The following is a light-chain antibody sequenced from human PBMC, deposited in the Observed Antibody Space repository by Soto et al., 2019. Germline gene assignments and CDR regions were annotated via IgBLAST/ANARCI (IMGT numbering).Light chain of an antibody. CDR3: QTWGADIQV. Sequence: QLVLTQSPSASAPLGASVKLTCTLSSGHSSYAIAWHQQQPEKGPRYLMKLNSDGSHSKGDGIPDRFSGSSSGAERYLTISSLQSEDESDYYCQTWGADIQVFCGGTKLTVL. J-gene: IGLJ2*01. CDR1: SGHSSYA. V-gene: IGLV4-69*01. CDR2: LNSDGSH.